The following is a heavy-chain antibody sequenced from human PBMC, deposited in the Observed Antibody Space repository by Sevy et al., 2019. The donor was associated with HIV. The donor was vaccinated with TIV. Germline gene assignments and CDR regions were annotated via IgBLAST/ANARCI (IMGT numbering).Heavy chain of an antibody. D-gene: IGHD1-26*01. V-gene: IGHV4-59*13. CDR2: IYSSGIS. Sequence: SETLSLTCTVSSGSLSTFYWSWIRQPPGKGLEWIGYIYSSGISNFNPSLKSRVTISLDTSKSQFSLKLTSVTAADTAVYYCAREWVGASRSFDYWGQGTLVTVSS. CDR3: AREWVGASRSFDY. J-gene: IGHJ4*02. CDR1: SGSLSTFY.